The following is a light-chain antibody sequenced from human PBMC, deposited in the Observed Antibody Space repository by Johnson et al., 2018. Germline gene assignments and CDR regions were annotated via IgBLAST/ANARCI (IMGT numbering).Light chain of an antibody. Sequence: QSVLTQPPSVSAAPGQKVTISCSGSSSNIGNNYVSWYQQLPGTAPKLLIYENNKRPSGIPDRFSGSKSGTSATLGITGLQTGDEADYYCGTWDSSLSAGNVFEPVPTVPV. J-gene: IGLJ1*01. CDR3: GTWDSSLSAGNV. CDR1: SSNIGNNY. CDR2: ENN. V-gene: IGLV1-51*02.